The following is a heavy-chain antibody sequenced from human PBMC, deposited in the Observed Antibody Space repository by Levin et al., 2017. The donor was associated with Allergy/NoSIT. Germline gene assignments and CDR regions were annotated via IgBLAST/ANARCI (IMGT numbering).Heavy chain of an antibody. Sequence: GGSLRLSCAASGFTFSDYYMSWIRQAPGKGLEWLSYISRSGKTIYYADSVKGRFTISRDNAKNSLYLQMNSLRVEDTAVYDCASPLPPEYYYGMDVWGQGTTVTVSS. D-gene: IGHD1-26*01. CDR1: GFTFSDYY. CDR3: ASPLPPEYYYGMDV. J-gene: IGHJ6*02. CDR2: ISRSGKTI. V-gene: IGHV3-11*01.